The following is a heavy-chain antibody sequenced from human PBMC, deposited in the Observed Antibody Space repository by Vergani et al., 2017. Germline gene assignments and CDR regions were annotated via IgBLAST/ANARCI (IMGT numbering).Heavy chain of an antibody. V-gene: IGHV3-23*01. J-gene: IGHJ4*02. CDR3: VKEAGSYENFVDS. CDR2: LTGGGGSN. CDR1: GFTFSTYA. D-gene: IGHD1-26*01. Sequence: DVPLLVSRGSFKQPGGSVRLSCAASGFTFSTYAMHWVRQAPGKGLVWVSALTGGGGSNYYADSCKVRFIISRDNSRDTLYLQMNSLRPEDTATYNCVKEAGSYENFVDSWCQGTLVTVSS.